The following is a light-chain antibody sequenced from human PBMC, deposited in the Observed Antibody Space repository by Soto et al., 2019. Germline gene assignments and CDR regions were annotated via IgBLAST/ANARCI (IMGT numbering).Light chain of an antibody. V-gene: IGKV1-33*01. CDR1: QVISNY. CDR3: QQYDNLPIT. Sequence: DIHMTQSPSSLSASVGDRVTITCQASQVISNYLNWYQQKPGKAPKLLIYDASNLETGVPSRFSGSGSGTDFTFTISSLQPEDIATYYCQQYDNLPITFGGGTKVDIK. J-gene: IGKJ4*01. CDR2: DAS.